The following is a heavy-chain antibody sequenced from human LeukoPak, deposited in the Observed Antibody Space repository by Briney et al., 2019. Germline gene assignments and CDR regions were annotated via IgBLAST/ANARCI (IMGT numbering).Heavy chain of an antibody. J-gene: IGHJ3*02. CDR3: VRDFDAWSAIDI. CDR1: GGSISGYY. V-gene: IGHV4-59*01. CDR2: ISYTGST. Sequence: SETLSLTCTVSGGSISGYYWSWIRQPPGKGLEWIGCISYTGSTKYNPSLKSRVTISLDTSKNQFSLKLTSMTAAETAIYYCVRDFDAWSAIDIWGHGTMVTVSS. D-gene: IGHD3-16*01.